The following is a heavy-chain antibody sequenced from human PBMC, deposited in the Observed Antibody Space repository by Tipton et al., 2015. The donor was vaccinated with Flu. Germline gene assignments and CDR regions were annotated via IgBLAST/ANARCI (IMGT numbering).Heavy chain of an antibody. J-gene: IGHJ4*02. CDR2: ISAGGGST. Sequence: LSLTCAASGFTFSSYAMSWVRQAPGKGLEWVSAISAGGGSTYYADSVKGRFTISRDNSKNTLYLQMNSLRAEDTAVYYCAKISGARIGYFDNWGQGTLVTVSS. CDR1: GFTFSSYA. CDR3: AKISGARIGYFDN. V-gene: IGHV3-23*01. D-gene: IGHD6-19*01.